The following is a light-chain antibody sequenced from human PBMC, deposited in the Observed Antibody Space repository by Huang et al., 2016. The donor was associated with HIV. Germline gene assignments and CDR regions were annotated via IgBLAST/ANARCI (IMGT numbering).Light chain of an antibody. CDR3: HHYGGTTWT. Sequence: EIVLTQSPGTLSLSPGERASLSCRASQSVSSSYLAWYQQQPGQAPRLLIQGASSRATGIPDKFSGSGSGTVFTLTISRLEPEDFAVYFCHHYGGTTWTFGQGTKVEVK. J-gene: IGKJ1*01. CDR2: GAS. V-gene: IGKV3-20*01. CDR1: QSVSSSY.